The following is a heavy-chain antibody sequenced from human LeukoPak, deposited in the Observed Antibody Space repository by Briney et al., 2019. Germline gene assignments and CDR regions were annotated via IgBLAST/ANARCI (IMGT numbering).Heavy chain of an antibody. CDR3: ARGRSYGFDFDS. D-gene: IGHD5-18*01. CDR1: GVSINTCCYY. CDR2: KYYSGST. J-gene: IGHJ4*02. Sequence: SETLSLTCDVSGVSINTCCYYWTWIRQPPGKGLEWIGYKYYSGSTRYNSSLRSRLTISLDSSKNQFSLRLTSVTAADTAVYYCARGRSYGFDFDSWGLGTLVIVSS. V-gene: IGHV4-61*01.